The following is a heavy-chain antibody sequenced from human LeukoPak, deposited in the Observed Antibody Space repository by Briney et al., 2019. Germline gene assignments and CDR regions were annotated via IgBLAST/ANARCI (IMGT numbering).Heavy chain of an antibody. CDR2: IDNYGRTT. J-gene: IGHJ4*02. D-gene: IGHD3-10*01. V-gene: IGHV3-74*01. CDR3: ARDVEGAGSF. CDR1: GYSFSSYW. Sequence: GGSLRLSCAASGYSFSSYWMHWVRQVPGKGLVWVSRIDNYGRTTDYADSVKGRFTIYRDNVQNTLYLQMNSLNAEDTAVYYCARDVEGAGSFWGQGTLVTVSS.